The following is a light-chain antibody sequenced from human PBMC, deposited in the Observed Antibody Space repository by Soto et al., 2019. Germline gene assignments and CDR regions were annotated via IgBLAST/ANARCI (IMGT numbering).Light chain of an antibody. V-gene: IGLV2-23*01. CDR3: CSYAPSRTLL. CDR1: SSDVGTYNL. CDR2: EDN. Sequence: QAALTQPASVCGSPGESITISCTGTSSDVGTYNLVTWYQQHPGRVPKLILYEDNKRPSGVSSRFSASKSGNTASLTISGLQAEDEADYFCCSYAPSRTLLFGGGTKVTVL. J-gene: IGLJ2*01.